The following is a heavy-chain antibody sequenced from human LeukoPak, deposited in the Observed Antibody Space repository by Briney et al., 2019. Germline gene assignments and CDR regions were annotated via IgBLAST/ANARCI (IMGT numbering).Heavy chain of an antibody. Sequence: GASVKVSCKASGYTFTGYYMHWVRQAPGQGLERMGWINPNSGGTNYAQKFQGRVTMTRDTSISTAYMELSRLRSDDTAVYYCARDFGVELATITLGYWGQGTLVTVSS. D-gene: IGHD5-12*01. CDR3: ARDFGVELATITLGY. J-gene: IGHJ4*02. CDR1: GYTFTGYY. V-gene: IGHV1-2*02. CDR2: INPNSGGT.